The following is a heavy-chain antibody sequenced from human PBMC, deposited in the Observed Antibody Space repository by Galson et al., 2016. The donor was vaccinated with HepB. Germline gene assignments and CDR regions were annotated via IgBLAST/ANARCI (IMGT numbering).Heavy chain of an antibody. D-gene: IGHD1-1*01. CDR2: IWYDGTKK. J-gene: IGHJ4*02. Sequence: SLRLSCAVSGYTFSNYGMHWVRQAPGKGLEWVAVIWYDGTKKYHADSVEGRFTISRDDSKSTLYLQMNSLRDDDTAVYYCVRDPGSENTGFYFDYWSQGTLVTVSS. CDR3: VRDPGSENTGFYFDY. CDR1: GYTFSNYG. V-gene: IGHV3-33*01.